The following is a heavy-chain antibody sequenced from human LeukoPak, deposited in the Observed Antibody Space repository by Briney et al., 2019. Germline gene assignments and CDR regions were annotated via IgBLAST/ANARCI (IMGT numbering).Heavy chain of an antibody. D-gene: IGHD6-19*01. V-gene: IGHV3-23*01. Sequence: GGSLRLSCAASGFTIMNSAMNWVRQAPGKGLEWVSAINGTAINTDYADSVKGRFTISRDSSKNTLYLQMNSLRAEDTAVYFCLTRSLIAVSGNSYMDVWGKGTTVSVSS. J-gene: IGHJ6*03. CDR1: GFTIMNSA. CDR3: LTRSLIAVSGNSYMDV. CDR2: INGTAINT.